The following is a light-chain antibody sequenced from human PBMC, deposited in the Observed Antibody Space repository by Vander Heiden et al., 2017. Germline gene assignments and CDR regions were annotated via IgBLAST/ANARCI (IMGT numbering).Light chain of an antibody. CDR2: DVT. CDR3: SSYTSINTRV. V-gene: IGLV2-14*03. J-gene: IGLJ2*01. Sequence: QSALTQPASVSGSPGPSITISCTGTSSDAGAYNYVSWYQQHPGKAPKLIIYDVTDRPSGVSDRFSGSKSGYTASLTISGLQAEDEADYYCSSYTSINTRVFGGGTKLTVL. CDR1: SSDAGAYNY.